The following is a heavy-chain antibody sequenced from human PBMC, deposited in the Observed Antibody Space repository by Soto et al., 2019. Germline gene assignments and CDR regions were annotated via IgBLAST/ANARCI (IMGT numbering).Heavy chain of an antibody. D-gene: IGHD3-3*01. CDR1: GFSLSTSGMC. CDR2: IDWDDDK. Sequence: SGPTLVNPTQTLTLTCTFSGFSLSTSGMCVSWIRQPPGKALEWLALIDWDDDKYYSTSLKTRLTISKDTSKNQVVLTMTNMDPVDTATYYCARSQIFGVEHYGMDVWGQGTTVTVSS. J-gene: IGHJ6*02. V-gene: IGHV2-70*01. CDR3: ARSQIFGVEHYGMDV.